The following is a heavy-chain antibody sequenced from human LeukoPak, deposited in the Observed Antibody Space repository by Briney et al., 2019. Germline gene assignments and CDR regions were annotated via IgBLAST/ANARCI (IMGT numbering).Heavy chain of an antibody. Sequence: PGRSLRLSCAASGITFRSYGMHWVRQAQGKGLEWVAVISYDGIHKYYADSVKGRFSISRDNSKNTLYLQMNSLRADDTAVYYCAKGARGDTVTSIVGLNWFDPWGQGTLVTVSS. CDR2: ISYDGIHK. J-gene: IGHJ5*02. D-gene: IGHD4-17*01. CDR1: GITFRSYG. CDR3: AKGARGDTVTSIVGLNWFDP. V-gene: IGHV3-30*18.